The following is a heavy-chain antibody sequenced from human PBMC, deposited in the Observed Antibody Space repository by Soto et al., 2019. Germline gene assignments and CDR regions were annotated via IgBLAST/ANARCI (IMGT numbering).Heavy chain of an antibody. J-gene: IGHJ4*02. CDR1: GFSFGDCY. Sequence: RLSCAAPGFSFGDCYMSWIRQVPGKGLEWVSYISSSGSTIYYADSVKGRFTISRDNAKNSLYLQMNSLRAEDTAVYYCARASTSGDGYNPRYLGYWGPGTLVTVSS. D-gene: IGHD5-12*01. CDR3: ARASTSGDGYNPRYLGY. V-gene: IGHV3-11*01. CDR2: ISSSGSTI.